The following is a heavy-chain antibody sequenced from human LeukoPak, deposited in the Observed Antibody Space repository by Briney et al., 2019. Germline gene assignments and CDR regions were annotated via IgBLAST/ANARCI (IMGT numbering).Heavy chain of an antibody. CDR3: ARRITMVRGDHYGMDV. V-gene: IGHV3-7*01. CDR2: IKQDGSEK. D-gene: IGHD3-10*01. J-gene: IGHJ6*02. Sequence: GGSLRLSCAASGFTFSSYWMSWVRQAPGKGLEWVANIKQDGSEKYYVDSVKGRFTISRDNAKNSLYLQMNSLRAEDTAVYYCARRITMVRGDHYGMDVWGQGTTVTVSS. CDR1: GFTFSSYW.